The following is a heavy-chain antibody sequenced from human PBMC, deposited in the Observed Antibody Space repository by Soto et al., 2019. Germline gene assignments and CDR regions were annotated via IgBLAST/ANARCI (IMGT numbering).Heavy chain of an antibody. Sequence: GGSLRLSCAASGFTFSSYGMHWVRQAPGKGLEWVAVISYDGSNKYYADSVKGRFTISRDNSKNTLYLQMNSLRAEDTAVYYCAKDRVSGSSPYYFDYWGQGTLVTVSS. CDR1: GFTFSSYG. J-gene: IGHJ4*02. D-gene: IGHD1-26*01. CDR2: ISYDGSNK. V-gene: IGHV3-30*18. CDR3: AKDRVSGSSPYYFDY.